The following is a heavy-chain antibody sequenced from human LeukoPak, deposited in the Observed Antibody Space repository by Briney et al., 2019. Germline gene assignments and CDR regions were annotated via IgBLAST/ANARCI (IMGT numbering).Heavy chain of an antibody. V-gene: IGHV1-8*01. Sequence: ASVKVSCKASGYTFTSYDINWVRQATGQGLEWMGWMNPNSGNTGYAQKFQGRVTMTRNTSISTAYMELSSLRSEDTAVYYCARFLGLSGYGCYGMDVWGQGTTVTVSS. D-gene: IGHD5-12*01. CDR2: MNPNSGNT. CDR3: ARFLGLSGYGCYGMDV. CDR1: GYTFTSYD. J-gene: IGHJ6*02.